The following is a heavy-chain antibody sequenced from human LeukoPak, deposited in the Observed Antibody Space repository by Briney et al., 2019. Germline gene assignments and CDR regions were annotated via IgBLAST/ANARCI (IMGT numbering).Heavy chain of an antibody. D-gene: IGHD3-3*01. J-gene: IGHJ4*02. Sequence: ASVKVSCKVSGYTLTELSMHWVQQAPGKGLEWMGGFDPEDGETIYAQKFQGRVTMTEDTSTDTAYMELSSLRSEDTAVYYCATGTSLSFGVVNTFDYWGQGTLVTVSS. V-gene: IGHV1-24*01. CDR3: ATGTSLSFGVVNTFDY. CDR2: FDPEDGET. CDR1: GYTLTELS.